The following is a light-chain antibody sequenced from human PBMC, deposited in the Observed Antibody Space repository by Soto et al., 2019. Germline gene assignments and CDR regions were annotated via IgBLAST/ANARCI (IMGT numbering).Light chain of an antibody. CDR3: QQYSSYLYT. J-gene: IGKJ2*01. Sequence: MTQSPSTLSASVGDRVTITCRASQRISRWLAWYQQKPGKAPKLLIYDDSSLESGVPSRFSGSGSGTEFTLTISSLQPDDFATYYCQQYSSYLYTFGQGTKVDIK. CDR1: QRISRW. V-gene: IGKV1-5*01. CDR2: DDS.